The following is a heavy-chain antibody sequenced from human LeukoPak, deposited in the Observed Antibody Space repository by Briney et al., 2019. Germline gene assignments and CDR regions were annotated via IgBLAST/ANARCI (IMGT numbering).Heavy chain of an antibody. D-gene: IGHD6-13*01. V-gene: IGHV4-34*01. CDR2: INHSGST. Sequence: SETLSLTCAVYGGSFSGYYWSWIRQSPGKGLEWIGEINHSGSTNYNPSLKSRVTISVDTSKNQFSLKLSSVTAADTAVYYCARGRDSSSFGAGYWGQGTLVTVSS. CDR1: GGSFSGYY. CDR3: ARGRDSSSFGAGY. J-gene: IGHJ4*02.